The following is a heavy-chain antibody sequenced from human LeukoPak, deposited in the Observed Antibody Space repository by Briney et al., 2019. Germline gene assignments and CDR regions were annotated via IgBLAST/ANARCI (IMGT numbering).Heavy chain of an antibody. CDR1: GFTFSSYG. D-gene: IGHD2-2*01. CDR2: ISYDGSNK. Sequence: GGSLRLSCAASGFTFSSYGMHWVRQAPGKGLEWVAVISYDGSNKYYADSVKGRFTISRDNSKNTLYLQMNSLRAEDTAVYYCARGPDIVVVPAALYYYYYYMDVWAKGPRSPSP. V-gene: IGHV3-30*03. J-gene: IGHJ6*03. CDR3: ARGPDIVVVPAALYYYYYYMDV.